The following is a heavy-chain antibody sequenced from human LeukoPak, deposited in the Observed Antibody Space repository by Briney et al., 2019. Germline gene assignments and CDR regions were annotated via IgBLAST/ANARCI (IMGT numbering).Heavy chain of an antibody. V-gene: IGHV4-34*01. CDR2: INHSGST. J-gene: IGHJ4*02. D-gene: IGHD3-10*01. CDR3: ARAFPDGSGTPFPDY. Sequence: PSETLSLTCAVYGGSFSGYYWSWIRQPPGKGLEWIGEINHSGSTYYNPSLKSRVTISVDRSKNQFSLKLSSVTAADTAVYYCARAFPDGSGTPFPDYWGQGTLVTVSS. CDR1: GGSFSGYY.